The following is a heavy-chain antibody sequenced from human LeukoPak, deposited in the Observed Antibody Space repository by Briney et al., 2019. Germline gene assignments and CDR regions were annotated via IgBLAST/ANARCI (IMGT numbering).Heavy chain of an antibody. Sequence: SETLSLTCTVSGGSISSGSYYWSWIRQPAGTGLEWIGSIYYSGSTYYNPSLKSRVTISVDTSKNQFSLKLSSVTAADTAVYYCARVTYYYDSSGYLFDYWGQGTLVTVSS. V-gene: IGHV4-39*01. J-gene: IGHJ4*02. D-gene: IGHD3-22*01. CDR1: GGSISSGSYY. CDR2: IYYSGST. CDR3: ARVTYYYDSSGYLFDY.